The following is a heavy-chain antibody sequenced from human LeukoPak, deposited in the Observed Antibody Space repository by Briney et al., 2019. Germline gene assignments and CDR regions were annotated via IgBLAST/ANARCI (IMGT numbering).Heavy chain of an antibody. V-gene: IGHV3-23*01. CDR1: GFTFSDYA. CDR3: ARGLRGNYDY. Sequence: GGSLRLSCAASGFTFSDYAMAWVRQAPGKGLEWVSSISTSGNTYYADSVKGRFTISRDNSKDTLYLQINSLTTEDTAVYYCARGLRGNYDYWGQGTLVTVS. CDR2: ISTSGNT. D-gene: IGHD1-7*01. J-gene: IGHJ4*02.